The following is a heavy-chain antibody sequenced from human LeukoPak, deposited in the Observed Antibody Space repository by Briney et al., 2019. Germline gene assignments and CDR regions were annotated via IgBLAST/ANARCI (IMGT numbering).Heavy chain of an antibody. CDR3: ARARFSYGHYYFDY. CDR2: IKQDESEK. J-gene: IGHJ4*02. Sequence: GGSLRLSCAASAFTFSTYRMSWVRQAPGKGLEWVANIKQDESEKYYVDSVKGRFTISRDNAKDSLYLQMNSLRAEDTAVYYCARARFSYGHYYFDYWGQGTLVTVSS. D-gene: IGHD5-18*01. CDR1: AFTFSTYR. V-gene: IGHV3-7*04.